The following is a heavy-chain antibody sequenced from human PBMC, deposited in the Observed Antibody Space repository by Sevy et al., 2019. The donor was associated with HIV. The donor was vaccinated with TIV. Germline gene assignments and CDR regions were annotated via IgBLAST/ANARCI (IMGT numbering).Heavy chain of an antibody. J-gene: IGHJ4*02. D-gene: IGHD3-10*01. CDR3: ARQKLYFGSECHFDY. CDR2: IYYSGNT. V-gene: IGHV4-39*01. Sequence: SETLSLTCTVSGGSISNTAYYWGWIRQPPGKGLEWIATIYYSGNTYYNPSLKSRVAISVDTSKNQFSLKLSSVTAADTAVYYCARQKLYFGSECHFDYWGQGTLVTVSS. CDR1: GGSISNTAYY.